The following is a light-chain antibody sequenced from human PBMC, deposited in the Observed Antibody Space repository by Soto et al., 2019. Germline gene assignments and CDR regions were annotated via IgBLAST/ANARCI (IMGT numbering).Light chain of an antibody. J-gene: IGKJ1*01. CDR2: LGS. CDR1: QSLLHSNGYNY. CDR3: MQALQSPRT. V-gene: IGKV2-28*01. Sequence: DIVMTQSPLSLPVTPGEPASISCRSSQSLLHSNGYNYLDWYLQKPGQSPQLLIYLGSNRSSGVPDRLSGSGSGTDFTLKISRVEAEDVGVYYCMQALQSPRTFGKGTKVDIK.